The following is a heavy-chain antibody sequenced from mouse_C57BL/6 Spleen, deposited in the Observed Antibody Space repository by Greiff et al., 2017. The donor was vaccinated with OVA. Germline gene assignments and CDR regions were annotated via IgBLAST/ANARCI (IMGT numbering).Heavy chain of an antibody. Sequence: VKLVESGPELVKPGASVKLSCKASGYTFTSYDINWVKQRPGQGLEWIGWIYPRDGSTKYNEKFKGKATLTVDTSSSTAYMELHSLTSEDSAVYFCARSQTGTGFAYWGQGTLVTVSA. CDR1: GYTFTSYD. CDR2: IYPRDGST. D-gene: IGHD4-1*01. V-gene: IGHV1-85*01. CDR3: ARSQTGTGFAY. J-gene: IGHJ3*01.